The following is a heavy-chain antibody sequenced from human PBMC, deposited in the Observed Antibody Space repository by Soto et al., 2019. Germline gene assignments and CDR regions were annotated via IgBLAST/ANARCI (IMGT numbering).Heavy chain of an antibody. CDR1: GFSFSEYW. CDR3: TRVAYGTVTGTYKGNWFDP. D-gene: IGHD3-9*01. V-gene: IGHV3-74*01. J-gene: IGHJ5*02. Sequence: DVQLVQSGGGLVQPGGSLRLSCAASGFSFSEYWMYWVRQAPGKGLVWVSHINRDGSSINYADAVKGRFAISRDNAKNTVYLHMNSLRAADTAVYYCTRVAYGTVTGTYKGNWFDPWGQGSLVSVSS. CDR2: INRDGSSI.